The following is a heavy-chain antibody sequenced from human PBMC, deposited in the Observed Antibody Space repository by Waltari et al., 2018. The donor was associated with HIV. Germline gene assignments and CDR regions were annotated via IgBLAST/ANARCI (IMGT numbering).Heavy chain of an antibody. V-gene: IGHV3-53*01. J-gene: IGHJ4*02. Sequence: EVQLVESGGGLIQPGGSLRLSCAASGFTVSRNYMRWVRQAPGKGLEWVAAILTGGNTYYTDSVKGRFTMSRDNSKNTLYLQMNSLRAEDTAVYYCARGLRGVSPFPPFDYWGQGTLVTVSS. D-gene: IGHD3-10*01. CDR3: ARGLRGVSPFPPFDY. CDR2: ILTGGNT. CDR1: GFTVSRNY.